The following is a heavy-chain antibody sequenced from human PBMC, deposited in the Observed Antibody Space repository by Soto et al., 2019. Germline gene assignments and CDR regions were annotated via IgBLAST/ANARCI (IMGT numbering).Heavy chain of an antibody. V-gene: IGHV3-48*02. J-gene: IGHJ4*02. D-gene: IGHD2-15*01. CDR2: ITGSSSAI. CDR1: GFTFNSYS. Sequence: EVHLVESGGGSVQPGGSLRLSCAASGFTFNSYSMHWVRQAPGKGLEWVSYITGSSSAIYYADSVKGRFTISRDNAKNSLSLQTNSLRDEDAAVYYCARGYCNGGSCYPGIYWGQGTLVSVSS. CDR3: ARGYCNGGSCYPGIY.